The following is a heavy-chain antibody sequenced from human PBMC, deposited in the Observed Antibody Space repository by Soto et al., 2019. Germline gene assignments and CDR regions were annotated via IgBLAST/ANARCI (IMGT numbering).Heavy chain of an antibody. CDR1: GFTFSSYG. CDR3: AKGSTVAVGVIDY. D-gene: IGHD6-19*01. J-gene: IGHJ4*02. V-gene: IGHV3-30*18. Sequence: GGSLRLSCAASGFTFSSYGMHWVRQAPGKGLEWVAVISYDGSNKYYADSVKGRFTISRDNSKNTLYLQMNSLRAEDTAVYYCAKGSTVAVGVIDYWGQGTLVTV. CDR2: ISYDGSNK.